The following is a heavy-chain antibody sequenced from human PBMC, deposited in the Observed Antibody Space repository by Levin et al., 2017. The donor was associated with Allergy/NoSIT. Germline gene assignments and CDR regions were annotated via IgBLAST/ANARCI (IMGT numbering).Heavy chain of an antibody. J-gene: IGHJ6*02. CDR2: VSHDGTNK. Sequence: GGSLRLSCAASGFTFTNYVMYWVRQAPGKGLEWVATVSHDGTNKYYADSVKGRFTISRDNSKSTLYVQINSLRAEDTAVYYCARDVRAIPQGDSYYYGMDVWGQGTRVTVSS. CDR1: GFTFTNYV. CDR3: ARDVRAIPQGDSYYYGMDV. D-gene: IGHD3-10*02. V-gene: IGHV3-30-3*01.